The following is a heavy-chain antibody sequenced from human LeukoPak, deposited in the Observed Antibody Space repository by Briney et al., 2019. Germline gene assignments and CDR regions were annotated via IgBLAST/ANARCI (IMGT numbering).Heavy chain of an antibody. CDR2: INPNSGGT. J-gene: IGHJ3*02. Sequence: ASVKVSCKASGYTFTGYYMHWVRQAPGQGLEWMGWINPNSGGTNYAQNFQGRVTMTRDTSISTAYMELSRLRSDDTAVYYCARESRKNTMIVVVITTAAFDIWGQGTMVTVSS. D-gene: IGHD3-22*01. V-gene: IGHV1-2*02. CDR1: GYTFTGYY. CDR3: ARESRKNTMIVVVITTAAFDI.